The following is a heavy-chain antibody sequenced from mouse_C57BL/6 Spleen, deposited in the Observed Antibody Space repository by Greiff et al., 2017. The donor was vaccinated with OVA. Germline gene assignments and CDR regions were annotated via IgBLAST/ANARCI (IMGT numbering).Heavy chain of an antibody. Sequence: QVQLKESGAELVRPGASVKLSCKASGYTFTDYYINWVKQRPGQGLEWIARIYPGSGNTYYNEKFKGKATLTAEKSSSTAYMQLSSLTSEDSAVYFCARPFYGSGGFAYWGQGTLVTVSA. CDR3: ARPFYGSGGFAY. CDR2: IYPGSGNT. J-gene: IGHJ3*01. CDR1: GYTFTDYY. V-gene: IGHV1-76*01. D-gene: IGHD2-9*01.